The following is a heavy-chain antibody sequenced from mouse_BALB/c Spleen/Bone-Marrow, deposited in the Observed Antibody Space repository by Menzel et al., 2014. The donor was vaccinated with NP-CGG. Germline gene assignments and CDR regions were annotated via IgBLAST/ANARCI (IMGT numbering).Heavy chain of an antibody. CDR3: TRSNYGYWYFDV. D-gene: IGHD1-1*01. J-gene: IGHJ1*01. CDR2: INPSNGGT. CDR1: GYTFSSYY. Sequence: VQLQQSGAELVKPGASVKLSCKASGYTFSSYYMYWVKQRPGQGHEWIGEINPSNGGTKFNEKFKSKATLTVDKSSSTAYMQLSSPTSEDSAVYYCTRSNYGYWYFDVWGAGTTVTVSS. V-gene: IGHV1S81*02.